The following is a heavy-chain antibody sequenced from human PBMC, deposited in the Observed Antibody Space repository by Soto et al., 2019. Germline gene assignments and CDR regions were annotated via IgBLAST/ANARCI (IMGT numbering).Heavy chain of an antibody. CDR2: IYYSGST. J-gene: IGHJ5*02. CDR3: ARRGRYGSVSYYPRTTERYNWFDP. Sequence: SETLSLTCTVSGGSISSSSYYWGWIRQPPGKGLEWIGSIYYSGSTYYDPSLKSRVTISVDTSKNQFSLKLSSVTAADTAVYYCARRGRYGSVSYYPRTTERYNWFDPWGQGTLVTVSS. D-gene: IGHD3-10*01. V-gene: IGHV4-39*01. CDR1: GGSISSSSYY.